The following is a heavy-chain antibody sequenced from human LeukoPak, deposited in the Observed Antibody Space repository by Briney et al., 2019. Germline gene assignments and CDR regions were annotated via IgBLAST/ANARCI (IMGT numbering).Heavy chain of an antibody. D-gene: IGHD3-22*01. CDR1: GGSINSSSYY. V-gene: IGHV4-39*01. Sequence: PSETLSLTCTVSGGSINSSSYYWGWIRQPPGKGLEWIGSIYYSGSTYYNPSLKSRVTISVDTSKNQFSLKLSSVTAADTAVYYCARLGIYYDSSGLDYWGQGTLVTVSS. J-gene: IGHJ4*02. CDR2: IYYSGST. CDR3: ARLGIYYDSSGLDY.